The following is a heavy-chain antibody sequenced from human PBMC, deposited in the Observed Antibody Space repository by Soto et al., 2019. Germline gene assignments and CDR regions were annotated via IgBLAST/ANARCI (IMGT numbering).Heavy chain of an antibody. CDR3: ARSGYCSSTSCYYYYGMDV. D-gene: IGHD2-2*01. CDR1: GGSISSGGYY. CDR2: IYYSGST. V-gene: IGHV4-31*03. Sequence: QVQLQESGPGLVKPSQTLSLTCTVSGGSISSGGYYWSWIRQHPGKGLEWIGYIYYSGSTYYNPYLKSRVTISVDTSKNQFSLKLSSVTAADTAVYYCARSGYCSSTSCYYYYGMDVWGQGTTVTVSS. J-gene: IGHJ6*02.